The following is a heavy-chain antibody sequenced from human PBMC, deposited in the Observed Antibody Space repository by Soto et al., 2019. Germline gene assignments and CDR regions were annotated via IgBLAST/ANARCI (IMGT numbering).Heavy chain of an antibody. V-gene: IGHV3-33*01. Sequence: GGSLRLSCAASGFTFSRYGMHWVRQAPGKGLEWVAVIWYDGSNKYYADSVKGRFTISRDNSKNTLYLQMNSLRAEDTAVYYCARDLIEYYYDSSGYYYLAAGFDYWGQGTLVTVSS. J-gene: IGHJ4*02. D-gene: IGHD3-22*01. CDR2: IWYDGSNK. CDR3: ARDLIEYYYDSSGYYYLAAGFDY. CDR1: GFTFSRYG.